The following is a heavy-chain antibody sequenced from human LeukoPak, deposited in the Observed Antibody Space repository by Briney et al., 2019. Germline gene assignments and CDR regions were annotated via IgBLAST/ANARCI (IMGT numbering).Heavy chain of an antibody. CDR2: IIASGGTT. D-gene: IGHD3-10*01. CDR1: GFTFSSYA. J-gene: IGHJ4*02. V-gene: IGHV3-23*01. CDR3: AKGAGGSYGLYYFDY. Sequence: GGSLRLSCAASGFTFSSYAMHWVRQTPGKGLEWVSSIIASGGTTYYADSVKGRFTISRDNSKNTVYLQMNTLRAEDTAVYYCAKGAGGSYGLYYFDYWGQGALVTVSS.